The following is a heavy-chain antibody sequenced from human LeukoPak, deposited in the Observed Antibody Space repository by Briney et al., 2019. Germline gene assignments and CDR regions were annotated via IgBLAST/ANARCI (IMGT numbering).Heavy chain of an antibody. CDR3: ARGLGIFGVSWFDP. CDR1: GGSFSGYY. J-gene: IGHJ5*02. CDR2: INHSGST. Sequence: SETLSLTCAVYGGSFSGYYRSWIRQPPGKGLEWIGEINHSGSTNYNPSLKSRVTISVDTSKNQFSLKLTSVTAADTAVYYCARGLGIFGVSWFDPWGQGTLVTVSS. V-gene: IGHV4-34*01. D-gene: IGHD3-3*01.